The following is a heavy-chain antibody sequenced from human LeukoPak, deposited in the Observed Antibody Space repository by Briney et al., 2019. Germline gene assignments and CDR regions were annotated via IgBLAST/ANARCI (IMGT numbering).Heavy chain of an antibody. CDR3: ARGLRIVGATLY. V-gene: IGHV1-2*02. D-gene: IGHD1-26*01. J-gene: IGHJ4*02. CDR1: AYTPTAYY. Sequence: ASVKVSCKPSAYTPTAYYMHWVRHAPEEGREWMGWVNRNSGGTNYGQEFQGRVTMTSEKSISTAYMELGRRRSDGTAVYYCARGLRIVGATLYWRQGSLVGVCS. CDR2: VNRNSGGT.